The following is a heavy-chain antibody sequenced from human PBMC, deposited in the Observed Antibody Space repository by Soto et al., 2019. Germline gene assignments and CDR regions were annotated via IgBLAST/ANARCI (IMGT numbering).Heavy chain of an antibody. CDR2: ISAYNGNT. J-gene: IGHJ5*02. CDR1: GYTFTSYG. Sequence: GASVKVSCKASGYTFTSYGISWVRQAPGQGLEWMGWISAYNGNTNYAQKLQGRVTMTTDTSTSTAYMELRSLRSDDTAVYYCARFGPGMDIVVVPVYFWFDPWGQGTLVTVSS. CDR3: ARFGPGMDIVVVPVYFWFDP. V-gene: IGHV1-18*04. D-gene: IGHD2-2*03.